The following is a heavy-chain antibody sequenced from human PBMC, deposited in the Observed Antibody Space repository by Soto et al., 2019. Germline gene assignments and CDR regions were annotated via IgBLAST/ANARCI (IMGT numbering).Heavy chain of an antibody. CDR3: ARGLNYVVY. J-gene: IGHJ4*02. V-gene: IGHV4-34*01. Sequence: SSETLSLTCAVYGGSFSGYYWSWIRQPPGKGLEWIGEINHSGSTNYNPSLKSRVTISVDTSKNQFSLKLYSVTAADTAVYYCARGLNYVVYWGQGTLVTVSS. D-gene: IGHD3-16*01. CDR1: GGSFSGYY. CDR2: INHSGST.